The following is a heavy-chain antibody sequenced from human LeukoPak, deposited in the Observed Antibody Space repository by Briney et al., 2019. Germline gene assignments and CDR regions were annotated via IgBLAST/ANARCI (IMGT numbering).Heavy chain of an antibody. CDR2: MNPNSGNT. J-gene: IGHJ6*02. CDR1: GYTFTSYD. Sequence: ASVKVFCKASGYTFTSYDINWARQATGQGLEWMGWMNPNSGNTGYAQKFQGRVTMTRNTSISTAYMELSSLRSEDTAVYYCARVSGVVRVYYYYYGMDVWGQGTTVTVSS. CDR3: ARVSGVVRVYYYYYGMDV. V-gene: IGHV1-8*01. D-gene: IGHD3-16*01.